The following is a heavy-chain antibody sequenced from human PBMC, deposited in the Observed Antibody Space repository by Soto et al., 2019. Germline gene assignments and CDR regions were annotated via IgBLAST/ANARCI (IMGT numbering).Heavy chain of an antibody. Sequence: EVQLVESGGGLVQRGGSLRLSCAASGFTFGIYSMNWVRQAPGKGLEWISYINGSSSTMYYADSVKGRFIISRDNADNSLYLQMNCLREAEAAVYYCGRGDRFRCSGVRCFPDGLFLSWGQGTLVTVSS. D-gene: IGHD2-15*01. J-gene: IGHJ5*02. V-gene: IGHV3-48*02. CDR2: INGSSSTM. CDR3: GRGDRFRCSGVRCFPDGLFLS. CDR1: GFTFGIYS.